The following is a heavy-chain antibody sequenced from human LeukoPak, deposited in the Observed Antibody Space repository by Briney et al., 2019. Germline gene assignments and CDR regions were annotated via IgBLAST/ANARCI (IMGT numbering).Heavy chain of an antibody. CDR1: GGSMSSYY. D-gene: IGHD1-1*01. J-gene: IGHJ6*02. CDR2: ISYSGSA. CDR3: ARDRGPTNYYYYGMDV. Sequence: SETLSLTCTVSGGSMSSYYWSWIRQPPGKGLEWIGYISYSGSANYNPSLKSRVTISVDTSKNQFSLNLNSVTAADTAVYYCARDRGPTNYYYYGMDVWGQGTTVTVSS. V-gene: IGHV4-59*01.